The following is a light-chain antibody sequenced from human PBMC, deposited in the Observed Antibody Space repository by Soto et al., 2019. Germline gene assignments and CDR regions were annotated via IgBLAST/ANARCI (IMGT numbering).Light chain of an antibody. J-gene: IGLJ2*01. Sequence: QSALTQPAPVSGSPGQSITISCTGTTSDVGSYNLVSWYQHHPGKAPRLMIFEVTRRPSGVSNRFSGSKSGNTASLTISGLLAEDEADYYCCSHAGSSTHVVFGGGTKVTVL. CDR3: CSHAGSSTHVV. V-gene: IGLV2-23*02. CDR2: EVT. CDR1: TSDVGSYNL.